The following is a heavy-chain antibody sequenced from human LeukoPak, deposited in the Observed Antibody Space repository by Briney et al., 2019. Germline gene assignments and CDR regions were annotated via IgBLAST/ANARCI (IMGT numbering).Heavy chain of an antibody. Sequence: GASVKVSCKASGYTFTSYGISGVRQAPGQGLGWMGWISAYNGNTNYAQNLQGRVTMTTDTSTSTAYMELRSLRSDDTAVYYCARRSEDAFDIWGQGTMVTVSS. J-gene: IGHJ3*02. CDR2: ISAYNGNT. V-gene: IGHV1-18*01. CDR3: ARRSEDAFDI. CDR1: GYTFTSYG. D-gene: IGHD6-19*01.